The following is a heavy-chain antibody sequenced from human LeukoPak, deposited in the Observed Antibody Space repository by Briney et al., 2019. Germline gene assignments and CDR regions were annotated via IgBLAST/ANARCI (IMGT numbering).Heavy chain of an antibody. Sequence: PSETLSLTCIVSGGSISSYYWSWIRQPPGKGLEWIGYIYYSGSTSYSPSLKSRVTISVDTSKNQFSLKLSSVTAADTAVYYCARGTATDWYFGLWGRDTLVTVSS. CDR1: GGSISSYY. CDR3: ARGTATDWYFGL. CDR2: IYYSGST. D-gene: IGHD2-21*02. V-gene: IGHV4-59*01. J-gene: IGHJ2*01.